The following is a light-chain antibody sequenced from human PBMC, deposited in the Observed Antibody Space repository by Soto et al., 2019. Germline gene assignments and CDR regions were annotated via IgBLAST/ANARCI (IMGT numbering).Light chain of an antibody. V-gene: IGKV3-11*01. CDR3: QQRSSWPIT. Sequence: VLTQSPASLSLSPGERATLSCRASQSVDSYLVWYQQKPGQAPRLLIFGASSRATGIPARFSGSGSGTDFTLTINSLEPEDFAVYYCQQRSSWPITFGQGTRLEMK. J-gene: IGKJ5*01. CDR2: GAS. CDR1: QSVDSY.